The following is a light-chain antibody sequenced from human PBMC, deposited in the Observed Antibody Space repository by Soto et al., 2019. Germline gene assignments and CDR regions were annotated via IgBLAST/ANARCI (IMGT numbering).Light chain of an antibody. J-gene: IGLJ2*01. V-gene: IGLV1-47*02. Sequence: QSVLTQPPSASRTPGQSVTISCSGSSSNIGSNRVYWYQQLPGTAPKLLIHTDNQRPSGVPDRFSGSKSGTSASLAISGLRSEDEAYYYCAAWDDSLSGVVFGGGTKLTVL. CDR2: TDN. CDR3: AAWDDSLSGVV. CDR1: SSNIGSNR.